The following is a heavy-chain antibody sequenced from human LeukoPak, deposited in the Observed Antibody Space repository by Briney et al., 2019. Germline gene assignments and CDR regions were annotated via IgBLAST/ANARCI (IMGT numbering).Heavy chain of an antibody. Sequence: SETLSLTCTVSGGSISSYYWSWIRQPPGKGLEWIGYIYCSGSTNYNPSLKSRVTISVDTSKNQFSLKLSSVTAADTAVYYCARSQGYYDFWSGYYNYPPFDYWGQGTLVTVSS. CDR2: IYCSGST. CDR1: GGSISSYY. CDR3: ARSQGYYDFWSGYYNYPPFDY. D-gene: IGHD3-3*01. J-gene: IGHJ4*02. V-gene: IGHV4-59*01.